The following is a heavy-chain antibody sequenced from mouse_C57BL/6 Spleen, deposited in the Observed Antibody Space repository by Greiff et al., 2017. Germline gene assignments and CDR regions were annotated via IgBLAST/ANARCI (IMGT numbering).Heavy chain of an antibody. V-gene: IGHV1-81*01. D-gene: IGHD1-1*01. J-gene: IGHJ3*01. CDR1: GYTFTSYG. CDR3: AHYYGSSYEGFAY. CDR2: IYPRSGNT. Sequence: VQLVESGAELARPGASVKLSCKASGYTFTSYGISWVKQRTGQGLEWIGEIYPRSGNTYYNEKFKGKATLTADKSSSTAYMELRSLTSEDSAVYFCAHYYGSSYEGFAYWGQGTLVTVSA.